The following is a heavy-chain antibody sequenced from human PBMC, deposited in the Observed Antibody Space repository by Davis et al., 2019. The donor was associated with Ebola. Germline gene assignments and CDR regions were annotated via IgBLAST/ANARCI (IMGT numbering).Heavy chain of an antibody. Sequence: GESLKISCAGSGFTFGDHAMHWVRQAPGKGLEWVAFIRNDGSKKYYVDSVKGRFTISRDNSKNTFYLQMNSLRAEDTALYYCAKDKTMATQYWYFDLWGRGTLVTVSS. CDR2: IRNDGSKK. J-gene: IGHJ2*01. CDR3: AKDKTMATQYWYFDL. V-gene: IGHV3-30*02. D-gene: IGHD4/OR15-4a*01. CDR1: GFTFGDHA.